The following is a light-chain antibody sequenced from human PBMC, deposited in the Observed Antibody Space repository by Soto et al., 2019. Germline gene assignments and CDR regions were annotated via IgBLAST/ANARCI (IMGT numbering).Light chain of an antibody. Sequence: SYELTQPPSVSVAPGKTARITCGGNNIGSKSVHWYQQKPGQAPVLVIYYDSDRPSGIPERFSGSNSGNTATLTISRVEAGDEADSYCQLWDSSSDHPYVFGTGTKLTVL. J-gene: IGLJ1*01. CDR1: NIGSKS. CDR3: QLWDSSSDHPYV. CDR2: YDS. V-gene: IGLV3-21*04.